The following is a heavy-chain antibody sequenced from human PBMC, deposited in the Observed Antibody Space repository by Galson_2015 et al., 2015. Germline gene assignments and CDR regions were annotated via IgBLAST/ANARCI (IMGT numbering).Heavy chain of an antibody. Sequence: CAISGDSVSSNSAAWNWIRQSPSRGLEWLGRTYYRSKWYNDYAVSVKSRITINPDTSKNQFSLQLNSVTSEDTAVYYCARAGGSSRYLNWFDPWGQGTLVTVSS. CDR1: GDSVSSNSAA. CDR2: TYYRSKWYN. V-gene: IGHV6-1*01. D-gene: IGHD2-15*01. J-gene: IGHJ5*02. CDR3: ARAGGSSRYLNWFDP.